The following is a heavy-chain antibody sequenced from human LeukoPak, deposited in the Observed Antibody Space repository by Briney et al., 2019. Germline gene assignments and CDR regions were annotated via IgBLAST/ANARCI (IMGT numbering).Heavy chain of an antibody. CDR1: GFTFSSYW. V-gene: IGHV3-74*01. CDR2: INSDGSST. D-gene: IGHD4-17*01. CDR3: ARVHAYGDRKAGDY. J-gene: IGHJ4*02. Sequence: GGSLRLSCAASGFTFSSYWMHWVRQAPGKWLVWVSRINSDGSSTSYADSVKGRFTISRDNAKNTLYLQMNSLRAEDTAVYYSARVHAYGDRKAGDYWGQGTLVTVSP.